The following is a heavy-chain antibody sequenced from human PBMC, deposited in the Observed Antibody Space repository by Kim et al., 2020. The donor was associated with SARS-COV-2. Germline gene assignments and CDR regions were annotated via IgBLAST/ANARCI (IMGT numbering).Heavy chain of an antibody. J-gene: IGHJ4*02. Sequence: GGSLRLSCAASGFTFSRYAMSWVRQAPGKGLEWVSAISGSGGSTYYADSVKGRFTISRDNSKNTLYLQMNSLRAEDTAVYYCAKATVVVPAASASDFDYWGQGTLVTVSS. V-gene: IGHV3-23*01. CDR2: ISGSGGST. CDR3: AKATVVVPAASASDFDY. CDR1: GFTFSRYA. D-gene: IGHD2-2*01.